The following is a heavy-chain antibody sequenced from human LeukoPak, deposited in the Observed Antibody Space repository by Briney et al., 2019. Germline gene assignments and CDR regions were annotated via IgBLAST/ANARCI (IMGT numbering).Heavy chain of an antibody. J-gene: IGHJ4*02. CDR1: GGSISSYY. Sequence: PSETLSPTCTVSGGSISSYYWSWIRQPPGKGLEWIGYIYYSGSTNYNPSLKSRVTISVDTSKNQFSLKASSVTAADTAVYYCASKYFGSGSLDYWGQGNLVTVSS. CDR3: ASKYFGSGSLDY. D-gene: IGHD3-10*01. V-gene: IGHV4-59*08. CDR2: IYYSGST.